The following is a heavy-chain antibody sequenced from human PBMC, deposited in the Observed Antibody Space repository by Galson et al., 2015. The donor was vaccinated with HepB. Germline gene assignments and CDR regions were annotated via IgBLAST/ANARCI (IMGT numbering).Heavy chain of an antibody. D-gene: IGHD4-17*01. Sequence: SLRLSCAASGFTFSSYAMSWVRQAPGKGLEWVSAISGSGGSTYYADSVKGRFTISRDNSKNTLYLQMNSLRAEDTAVYYCAKDPHYGDYVNQWHWGQGTLVTVSS. J-gene: IGHJ4*02. CDR3: AKDPHYGDYVNQWH. CDR1: GFTFSSYA. V-gene: IGHV3-23*01. CDR2: ISGSGGST.